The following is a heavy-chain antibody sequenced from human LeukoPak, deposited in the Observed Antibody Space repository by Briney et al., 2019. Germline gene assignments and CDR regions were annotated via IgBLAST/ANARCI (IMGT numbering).Heavy chain of an antibody. CDR1: GGSFSGYY. CDR2: INHSGST. Sequence: SETLSLTCAVYGGSFSGYYWSWIRQPPGKGLEWIGEINHSGSTNYNPSLKSRVTISVDTSKNQFSLKLSSVTAADTAVYYCARGGRGISSSSWYVWWGQGTLVTVSS. CDR3: ARGGRGISSSSWYVW. V-gene: IGHV4-34*01. D-gene: IGHD6-13*01. J-gene: IGHJ4*02.